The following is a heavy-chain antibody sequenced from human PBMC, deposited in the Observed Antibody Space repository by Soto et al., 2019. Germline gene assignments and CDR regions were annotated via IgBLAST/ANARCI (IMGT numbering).Heavy chain of an antibody. CDR3: VRKSSYSIKEGFFGMYV. Sequence: EVHLSESGGALVQPGGSLRHSCAASGFTFDTYAMTWVIQATWKCPEWVASLQDHGDKTYYADAAKARFKISRDNSKNALFLQMHSLRGEDTAPYDGVRKSSYSIKEGFFGMYVWGHGTTVTVSS. J-gene: IGHJ6*02. V-gene: IGHV3-23*05. CDR1: GFTFDTYA. D-gene: IGHD6-13*01. CDR2: LQDHGDKT.